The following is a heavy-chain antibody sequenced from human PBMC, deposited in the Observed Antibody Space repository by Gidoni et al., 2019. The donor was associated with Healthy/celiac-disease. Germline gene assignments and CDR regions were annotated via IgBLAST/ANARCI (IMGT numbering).Heavy chain of an antibody. Sequence: QVQLQQWGAGLLKPSETLSLTCAVYGGSFSGYYWSWNRQPPGKGLGWIGEINHSGSTNYNPSLKSRVTISVDTSKNQFSLKLSSVTAADTAVYYCARGSIAAPIVGRAHFDYWGQGTLVTVSS. D-gene: IGHD6-6*01. CDR1: GGSFSGYY. J-gene: IGHJ4*02. CDR3: ARGSIAAPIVGRAHFDY. CDR2: INHSGST. V-gene: IGHV4-34*01.